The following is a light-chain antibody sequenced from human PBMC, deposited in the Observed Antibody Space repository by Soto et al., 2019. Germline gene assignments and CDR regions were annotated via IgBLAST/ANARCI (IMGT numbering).Light chain of an antibody. CDR1: SSNIGAGYD. V-gene: IGLV1-40*01. CDR2: GNN. J-gene: IGLJ3*02. Sequence: QSVLTQPPSVSVAPGQRVAISCTGSSSNIGAGYDVQWYQQLPGTAPKLLIYSDVYGNNNRPSGVPDRFSGSKSGTSASLAITGLQTDDEADYYCQSYDSSLSGVVFGGGTQLTVL. CDR3: QSYDSSLSGVV.